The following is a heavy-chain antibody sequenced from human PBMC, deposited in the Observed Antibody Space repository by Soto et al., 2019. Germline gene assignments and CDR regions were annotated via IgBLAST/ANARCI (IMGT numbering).Heavy chain of an antibody. Sequence: ASVKVSCKASGYSFTDYHIHGVRQAPGQGLEWLGRINPKSGGTSTAQKFQGWVTMTTDTSISTASMELTRLTSDDTAIYYCARGDSTDCSNGVCSFFYNHDMDVWGQGTTVTVS. V-gene: IGHV1-2*04. J-gene: IGHJ6*02. CDR2: INPKSGGT. D-gene: IGHD2-8*01. CDR3: ARGDSTDCSNGVCSFFYNHDMDV. CDR1: GYSFTDYH.